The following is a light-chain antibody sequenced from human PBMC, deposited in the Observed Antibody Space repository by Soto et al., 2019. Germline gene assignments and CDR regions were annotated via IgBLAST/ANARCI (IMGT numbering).Light chain of an antibody. Sequence: DIQLTQSASSLSASVGDRVTITCQASQVITNYLNWYQQKPGKAPKLLIYDISTLEIWVPSRFGGSGSGTHVTFTITGLQPEDIATYYCQQYENLPYTFGQGTKLEI. V-gene: IGKV1-33*01. CDR1: QVITNY. CDR2: DIS. J-gene: IGKJ2*01. CDR3: QQYENLPYT.